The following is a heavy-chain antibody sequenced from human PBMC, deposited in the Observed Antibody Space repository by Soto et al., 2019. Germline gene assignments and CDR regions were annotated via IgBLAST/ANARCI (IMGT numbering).Heavy chain of an antibody. D-gene: IGHD3-9*01. CDR1: GFTFSSYG. Sequence: PGGSLRLSCAASGFTFSSYGMHWVRQAPGKGLEWVAVISYDGSNKYYADSVKGRFTISRDNSKNTLYLQMNSLRAEDTAVSYCAKDVSYSFYDILTHFDYWGQGTLVTVSS. CDR3: AKDVSYSFYDILTHFDY. V-gene: IGHV3-30*18. CDR2: ISYDGSNK. J-gene: IGHJ4*02.